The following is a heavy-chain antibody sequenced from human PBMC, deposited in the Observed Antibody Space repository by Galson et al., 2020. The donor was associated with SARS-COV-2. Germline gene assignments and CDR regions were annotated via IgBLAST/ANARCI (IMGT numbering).Heavy chain of an antibody. CDR2: IYHSGST. Sequence: SETLSLTCPVSGYSISSGYYWGWIRQPPGKGLEWIGSIYHSGSTYYNPSLKSRVTISVDTSKNQFSLKLSSVTAADTAVYYCARRFRDCSSTSCYAGAAIFDPWGQGTLVTVSS. CDR3: ARRFRDCSSTSCYAGAAIFDP. CDR1: GYSISSGYY. D-gene: IGHD2-2*01. V-gene: IGHV4-38-2*01. J-gene: IGHJ5*02.